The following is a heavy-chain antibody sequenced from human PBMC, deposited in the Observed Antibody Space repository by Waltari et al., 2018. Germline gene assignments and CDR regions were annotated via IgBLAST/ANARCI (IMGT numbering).Heavy chain of an antibody. CDR3: ARSIAAAGTLTGYYYGMDV. D-gene: IGHD6-13*01. CDR2: IIPILGIA. J-gene: IGHJ6*02. V-gene: IGHV1-69*04. CDR1: GGTFSSYA. Sequence: QVQLVQSGAEVKQPGSSVKVSCKASGGTFSSYAISWVRQAPGQGLEWMGRIIPILGIANYAQKFQGRVTITADKSTSTAYMELSSLRSEDTAVYYCARSIAAAGTLTGYYYGMDVWGQGTTVTVSS.